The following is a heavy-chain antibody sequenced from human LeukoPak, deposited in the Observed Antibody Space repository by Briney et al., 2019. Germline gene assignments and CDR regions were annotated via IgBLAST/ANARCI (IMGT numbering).Heavy chain of an antibody. V-gene: IGHV1-69*05. CDR3: ARGTVTTVTTYYYYYYMDV. CDR2: IIPIFGTA. CDR1: GGTFSSYA. J-gene: IGHJ6*03. D-gene: IGHD4-11*01. Sequence: GASVKVSCKASGGTFSSYAISWVRQAPGQGLEWMGGIIPIFGTANYAQKFQGRVTITTDESTSTAYMELSSLRSEDTAVYYCARGTVTTVTTYYYYYYMDVWGKGTTVTVSS.